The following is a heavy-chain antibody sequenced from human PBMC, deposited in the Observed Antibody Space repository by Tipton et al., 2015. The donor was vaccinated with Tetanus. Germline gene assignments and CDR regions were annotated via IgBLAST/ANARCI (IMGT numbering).Heavy chain of an antibody. V-gene: IGHV3-11*01. CDR3: ARDNYDSKYFSDY. Sequence: SLRLSCAASGFSLSDYWMSWIRQTPGKGLEWVAYISASGHPIFYTDSVKGRFTISTDNTKNHLYLQMNSLRVEDTGLYFCARDNYDSKYFSDYWGQGTLITVSS. CDR2: ISASGHPI. D-gene: IGHD3-3*01. J-gene: IGHJ4*02. CDR1: GFSLSDYW.